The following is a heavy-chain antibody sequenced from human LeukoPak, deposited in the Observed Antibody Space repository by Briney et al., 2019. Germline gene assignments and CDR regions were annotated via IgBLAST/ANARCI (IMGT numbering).Heavy chain of an antibody. V-gene: IGHV3-21*06. CDR1: GFTFSSYS. D-gene: IGHD1-26*01. CDR2: ISSNATYR. Sequence: KPGGSLRLSCAASGFTFSSYSMNWVRQAPGKGLEWVSSISSNATYRYYADSVRGRFTISRDNAKNLLYLQMDGLRVEDTAVYYCATISGSYPDWDYWGQGILVTVSS. J-gene: IGHJ4*02. CDR3: ATISGSYPDWDY.